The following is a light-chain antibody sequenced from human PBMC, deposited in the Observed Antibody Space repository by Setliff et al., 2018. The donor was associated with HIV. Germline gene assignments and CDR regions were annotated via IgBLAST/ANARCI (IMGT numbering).Light chain of an antibody. J-gene: IGLJ1*01. CDR2: DVS. CDR1: SSDVGSYNF. CDR3: CSYTSSLTYV. V-gene: IGLV2-14*03. Sequence: QSALTQPASVSGSPGQSITISCSGTSSDVGSYNFVSWYQQHPGKAPQLIIYDVSRRPSGVSSRFSGSKSGNTASLTISGLQAEDQADYYCCSYTSSLTYVFGTGTRSPS.